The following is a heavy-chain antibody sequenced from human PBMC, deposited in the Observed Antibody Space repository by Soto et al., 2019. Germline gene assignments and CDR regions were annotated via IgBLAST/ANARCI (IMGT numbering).Heavy chain of an antibody. CDR2: ISYDGSNK. CDR1: GFTFSSYV. CDR3: AKLGHSGSYPYYYGMDV. Sequence: GGSRRLSCAASGFTFSSYVMHGVRQAPGKGLEWVAVISYDGSNKYYADSVKGRFTISRDNSKNTLYLQMNSLRAEDTAVYYCAKLGHSGSYPYYYGMDVWGQGTTVTVSS. J-gene: IGHJ6*02. D-gene: IGHD1-26*01. V-gene: IGHV3-30*18.